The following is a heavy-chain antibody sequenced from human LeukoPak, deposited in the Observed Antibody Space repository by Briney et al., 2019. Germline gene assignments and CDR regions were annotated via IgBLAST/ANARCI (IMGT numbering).Heavy chain of an antibody. V-gene: IGHV3-7*01. CDR1: GFSFSSYW. CDR2: MKQDGSEK. CDR3: ARDLVTAALDY. D-gene: IGHD2-21*02. J-gene: IGHJ4*02. Sequence: TGGSLRLSCAASGFSFSSYWMNWVRQAPGKGLEWVANMKQDGSEKYYADSVKGRFTISRDNAKNSLYLQMNSLRADDTAVYYCARDLVTAALDYWGQGTLVTVSS.